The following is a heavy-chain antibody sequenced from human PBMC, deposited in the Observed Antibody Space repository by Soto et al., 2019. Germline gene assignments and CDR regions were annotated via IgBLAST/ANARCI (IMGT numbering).Heavy chain of an antibody. Sequence: QVQLVQSGAEVKKPGASVKVSCKASGYTFTSYAMHWVRQAPGQRLEWMGWINAGNGNTKYSQKFQGRVTITRDTSANTAYMELSSLRSEDTAVYYCAREPITMIVVVSYGYYGMDVWGQGTTVTVSS. J-gene: IGHJ6*02. D-gene: IGHD3-22*01. V-gene: IGHV1-3*01. CDR1: GYTFTSYA. CDR3: AREPITMIVVVSYGYYGMDV. CDR2: INAGNGNT.